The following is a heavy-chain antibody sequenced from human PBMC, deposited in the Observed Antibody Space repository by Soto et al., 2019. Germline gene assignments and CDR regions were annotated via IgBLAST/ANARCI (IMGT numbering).Heavy chain of an antibody. CDR3: ARDKRLPRVIVPSARCDYSYGLDV. J-gene: IGHJ6*02. CDR2: IIPIFGTE. Sequence: QVQLLQSGAEVKKPGSSVKVSCKASAGTLSSYAISWVRQAPRRGLEWIGGIIPIFGTEYYTQNLQARHTTTADKSPSTFYMDLRSLTSDDTAVYYCARDKRLPRVIVPSARCDYSYGLDVWGQGTTVTVSS. V-gene: IGHV1-69*06. CDR1: AGTLSSYA. D-gene: IGHD2-2*01.